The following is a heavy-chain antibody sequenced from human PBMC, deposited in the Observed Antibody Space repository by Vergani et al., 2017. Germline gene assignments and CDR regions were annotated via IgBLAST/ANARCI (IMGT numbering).Heavy chain of an antibody. V-gene: IGHV1-46*03. CDR2: INPSGGST. CDR1: GYTFTSYY. J-gene: IGHJ5*02. D-gene: IGHD5-18*01. Sequence: QVQLVQSGAEVKKPGASVKVSCKASGYTFTSYYMHWVRQAPGQGLGWMGIINPSGGSTSYAQKFQGRVTMTRDTSTSTVYMELSSLRSEDTAVYYCAGGGGYSYGGFTTEFDPWGQGTLVTVSS. CDR3: AGGGGYSYGGFTTEFDP.